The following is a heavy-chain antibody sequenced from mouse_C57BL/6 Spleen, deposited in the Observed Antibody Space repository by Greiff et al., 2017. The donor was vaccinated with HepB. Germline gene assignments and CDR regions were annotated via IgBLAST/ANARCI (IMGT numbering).Heavy chain of an antibody. V-gene: IGHV1-52*01. CDR2: IDPSDSET. CDR1: GYTFTSYW. J-gene: IGHJ3*01. Sequence: VKLQQPGAELVRPGSSVKLSCKASGYTFTSYWMHWVKQRPIQGLEWIGNIDPSDSETHYNQKFKDKATLTVDKSSSTAYMQLSSLTSEDSAVYYCARRRNYSNYEFAYWGQGTLVTVSA. CDR3: ARRRNYSNYEFAY. D-gene: IGHD2-5*01.